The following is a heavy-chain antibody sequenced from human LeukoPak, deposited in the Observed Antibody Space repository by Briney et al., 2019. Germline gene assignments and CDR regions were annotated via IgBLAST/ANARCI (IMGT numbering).Heavy chain of an antibody. D-gene: IGHD3-10*01. CDR3: AREPYGPLSDGYYGMDV. CDR1: GFTFSSYA. Sequence: GGSLRLSCAASGFTFSSYAMHWVRQAPGKGLEWVAVISCDGSNKYYADSVKGRFTISRDNSKNTLYLQMNSLRAEDTAVYYCAREPYGPLSDGYYGMDVWGQGTTVTVSS. J-gene: IGHJ6*02. CDR2: ISCDGSNK. V-gene: IGHV3-30-3*01.